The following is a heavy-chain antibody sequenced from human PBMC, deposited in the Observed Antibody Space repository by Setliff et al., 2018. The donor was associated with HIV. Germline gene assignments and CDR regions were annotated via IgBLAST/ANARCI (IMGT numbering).Heavy chain of an antibody. CDR2: INPNSGPT. CDR3: ARDREAEGDAFDI. D-gene: IGHD3-10*01. Sequence: ASVKVSCKASGYTFTGYYIHWVRQAPGQGLEWMGRINPNSGPTNYAQKFQGRVTMTRDTSISTAYMELSRLRSDDTAVYYCARDREAEGDAFDIWGQGTMVTVSS. CDR1: GYTFTGYY. J-gene: IGHJ3*02. V-gene: IGHV1-2*06.